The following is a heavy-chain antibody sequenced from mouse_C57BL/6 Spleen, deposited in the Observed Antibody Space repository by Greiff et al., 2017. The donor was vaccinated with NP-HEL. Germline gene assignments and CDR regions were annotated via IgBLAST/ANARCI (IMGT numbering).Heavy chain of an antibody. Sequence: QVQLQQSGPELVKPGASVKISCKASGYAFSSSWMNWVKQRPGKGLEWIGRLYPGDGDTNYNGKFKGKATLTADKSSSTAYMQLSSLTSEDSAVYFCARLLRYYFDYWGQGTTLTVSS. V-gene: IGHV1-82*01. D-gene: IGHD1-1*01. CDR2: LYPGDGDT. CDR1: GYAFSSSW. J-gene: IGHJ2*01. CDR3: ARLLRYYFDY.